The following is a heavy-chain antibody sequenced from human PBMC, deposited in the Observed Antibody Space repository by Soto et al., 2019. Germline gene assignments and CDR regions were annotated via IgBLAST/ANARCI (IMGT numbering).Heavy chain of an antibody. CDR1: GFTFSSYA. CDR3: ATTPYDFWSGYYYFDY. Sequence: PGGSLRLSCAASGFTFSSYAMSWVRQAPGKGLEWVSAISGSGGSTYYADSVKGRFTISRDNSKNTLYLQMNSLRAEDTAVYYCATTPYDFWSGYYYFDYWGQGTLVTVPQ. D-gene: IGHD3-3*01. J-gene: IGHJ4*02. CDR2: ISGSGGST. V-gene: IGHV3-23*01.